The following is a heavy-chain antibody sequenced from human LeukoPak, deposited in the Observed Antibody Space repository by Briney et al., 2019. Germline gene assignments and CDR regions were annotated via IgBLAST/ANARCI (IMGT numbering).Heavy chain of an antibody. CDR3: ARDSFSPQQSITMIVAEWAFDI. CDR1: GGSISSGSYY. D-gene: IGHD3-22*01. V-gene: IGHV4-61*02. CDR2: IYTSGST. J-gene: IGHJ3*02. Sequence: SETLSLTCTVSGGSISSGSYYWSWIRQPAGKGLEWIGRIYTSGSTNYNPSLKSRVTISVDTSKNQFSLKLSSVTAADTAVYYCARDSFSPQQSITMIVAEWAFDIWGQGTMVTVSS.